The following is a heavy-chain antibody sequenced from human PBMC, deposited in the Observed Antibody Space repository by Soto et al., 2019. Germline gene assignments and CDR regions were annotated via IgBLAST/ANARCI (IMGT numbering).Heavy chain of an antibody. CDR1: GYSISSDYH. D-gene: IGHD6-13*01. Sequence: PSETLSLTCGVPGYSISSDYHWGWIRQPPGKGLDWLGSISHSGKTYYNPSLKSRVTISIDTSKNQFSLSLHSLTAADTAVYYCARVADSWGGYFDRWGRGTLVTVSS. CDR3: ARVADSWGGYFDR. V-gene: IGHV4-38-2*01. J-gene: IGHJ4*02. CDR2: ISHSGKT.